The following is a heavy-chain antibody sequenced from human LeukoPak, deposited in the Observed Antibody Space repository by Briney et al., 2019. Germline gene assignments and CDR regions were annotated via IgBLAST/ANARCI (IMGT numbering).Heavy chain of an antibody. CDR2: IYYSGST. CDR1: GGSISSSSYY. J-gene: IGHJ6*03. Sequence: PSETLSLTCTVSGGSISSSSYYWGWIRQPPGKGLEWIGSIYYSGSTYYNPSLKSRVTISVDTSKNQFSLKLSSVTAADTGVYYCARGAYCGGDCYPGYYYYYMDVWGKGITVTVSS. D-gene: IGHD2-21*01. V-gene: IGHV4-39*01. CDR3: ARGAYCGGDCYPGYYYYYMDV.